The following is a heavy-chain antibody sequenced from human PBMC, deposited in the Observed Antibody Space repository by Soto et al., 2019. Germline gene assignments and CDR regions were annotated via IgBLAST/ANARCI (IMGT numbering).Heavy chain of an antibody. CDR1: GFTFSSYG. Sequence: GGSLRLSCAASGFTFSSYGMHWVRQAPGKGLEWVAVISYDGSNKYYADSVKGRFTISRDNSKNTLYLQMNSLRAEDTAVYYCAKDETGTTVKLRYYYSGMDVWGQGTTVTVYS. CDR3: AKDETGTTVKLRYYYSGMDV. V-gene: IGHV3-30*18. D-gene: IGHD4-4*01. CDR2: ISYDGSNK. J-gene: IGHJ6*02.